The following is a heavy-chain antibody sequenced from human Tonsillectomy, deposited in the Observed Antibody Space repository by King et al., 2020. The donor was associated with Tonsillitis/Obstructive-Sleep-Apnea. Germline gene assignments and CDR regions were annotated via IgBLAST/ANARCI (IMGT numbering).Heavy chain of an antibody. CDR3: ARALGGDYYFDY. Sequence: QVQLVESGGGLVKPGGSLRLSCAASGFTFSDYYMSWIRQAPGKGLEWLSYISPSSSSTNYADSVRGRFSISRDNAKNSLYLQINNLRVEDTAVYYCARALGGDYYFDYWGQGTLVAVSS. CDR1: GFTFSDYY. D-gene: IGHD3-16*01. CDR2: ISPSSSST. J-gene: IGHJ4*02. V-gene: IGHV3-11*05.